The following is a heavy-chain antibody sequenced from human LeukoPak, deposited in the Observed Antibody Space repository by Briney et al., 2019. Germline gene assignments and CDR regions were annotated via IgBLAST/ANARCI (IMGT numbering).Heavy chain of an antibody. J-gene: IGHJ4*02. Sequence: SETLSLTCAVYGGSFSGYYWTWIRQPPGKGLEWIGEINPSGDTKYNPSLKSRVTISVDTSKNQFSLKLRSVTAADTAVYYCARRRDGHINPFDYWDRGTLVTVSS. V-gene: IGHV4-34*01. CDR2: INPSGDT. D-gene: IGHD5-24*01. CDR1: GGSFSGYY. CDR3: ARRRDGHINPFDY.